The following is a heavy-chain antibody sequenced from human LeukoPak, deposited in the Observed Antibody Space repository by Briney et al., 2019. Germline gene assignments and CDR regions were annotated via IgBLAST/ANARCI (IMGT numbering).Heavy chain of an antibody. V-gene: IGHV3-21*01. J-gene: IGHJ6*03. D-gene: IGHD3-9*01. CDR2: ISSRSTNI. Sequence: PGGSLRLSCAASGFTVSSNYMSWVRQAPGKGLEWVSSISSRSTNIYYADSVKGRFTISRDNAKNSLYLQMNGLRAEDTAVYYCARDGPPDFDWLLRTRDYYYYMDVWGKGTTVTVSS. CDR1: GFTVSSNY. CDR3: ARDGPPDFDWLLRTRDYYYYMDV.